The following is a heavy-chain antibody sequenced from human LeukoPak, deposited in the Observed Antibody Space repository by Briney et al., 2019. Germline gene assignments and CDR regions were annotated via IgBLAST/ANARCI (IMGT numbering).Heavy chain of an antibody. CDR3: ARRMVTTRWFDP. D-gene: IGHD4-17*01. CDR1: GGSISSGSYY. CDR2: IYTSGST. Sequence: SETLSLTCTVSGGSISSGSYYWSWIRQPAGKGLEWIGRIYTSGSTNYNPSLKSRVTISVDTSKNQFSLKLSSVTAVDTSVYYCARRMVTTRWFDPWGQGTLVTVSS. J-gene: IGHJ5*02. V-gene: IGHV4-61*02.